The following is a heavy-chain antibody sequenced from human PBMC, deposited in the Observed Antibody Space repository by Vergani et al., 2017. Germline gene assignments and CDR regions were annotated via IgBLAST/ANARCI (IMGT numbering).Heavy chain of an antibody. CDR2: ISGSGGST. V-gene: IGHV3-23*04. CDR3: AKVGYRMIVVVHLYFDY. D-gene: IGHD3-22*01. CDR1: GFTFSSYA. J-gene: IGHJ4*02. Sequence: VQLVESGGGVVQPGRSLRLSCAASGFTFSSYAMSWVRQAPGKGLEWVSAISGSGGSTYYADSVKGRFTISRDNSKNTLYLQMNSLRAEDTAVYYCAKVGYRMIVVVHLYFDYWGQGTLVTVSS.